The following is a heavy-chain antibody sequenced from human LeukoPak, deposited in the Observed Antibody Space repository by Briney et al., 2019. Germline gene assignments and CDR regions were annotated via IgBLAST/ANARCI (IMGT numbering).Heavy chain of an antibody. J-gene: IGHJ4*02. V-gene: IGHV3-23*01. CDR3: AKDKLGDLWYDSSGYLDY. CDR1: GFTFSSYA. CDR2: ISGSGGST. Sequence: QAGGSLRLSCAASGFTFSSYAMSWVRQAPGEGLEWVSAISGSGGSTYYADSVKGRFTISRDNSKNTLYLQMNSLRAEDTAVYYCAKDKLGDLWYDSSGYLDYWGQGTLVTVSS. D-gene: IGHD3-22*01.